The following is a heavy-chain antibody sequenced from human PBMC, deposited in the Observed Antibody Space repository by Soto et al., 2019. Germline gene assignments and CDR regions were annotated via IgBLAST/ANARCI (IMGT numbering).Heavy chain of an antibody. CDR3: ARQPYDSTGYYYGA. V-gene: IGHV4-39*01. Sequence: QLQLQESGPGLVKPSETLSLTCTVSGGSFSSSTYYWGWIRQPPGKGLEWIGSMYSGGSTYYNPSLKSRFTVSVDTSKNHFSLKLTSVTAADTAMYYCARQPYDSTGYYYGAWGQGTLVTVSS. CDR1: GGSFSSSTYY. J-gene: IGHJ5*02. D-gene: IGHD3-22*01. CDR2: MYSGGST.